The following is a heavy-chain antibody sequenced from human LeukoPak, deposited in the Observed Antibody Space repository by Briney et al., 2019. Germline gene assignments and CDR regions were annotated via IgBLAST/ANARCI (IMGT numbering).Heavy chain of an antibody. J-gene: IGHJ5*02. D-gene: IGHD6-13*01. V-gene: IGHV4-59*01. CDR3: ARDGTRGGYLAWFDP. CDR1: GGSISSYY. Sequence: SETLSLTCTVSGGSISSYYWSWLRQPQGKGLEWIGYIYYSGSTNYNPSFKSRVTISLDTSKNQFSLNLNSVTAADTAVYYCARDGTRGGYLAWFDPWGQGTLVTVSS. CDR2: IYYSGST.